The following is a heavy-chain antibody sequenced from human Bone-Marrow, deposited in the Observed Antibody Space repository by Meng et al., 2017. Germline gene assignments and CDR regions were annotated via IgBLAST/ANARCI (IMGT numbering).Heavy chain of an antibody. CDR2: INSDGSST. D-gene: IGHD6-13*01. CDR3: AREGLAAAGMGDAFDI. Sequence: GESLKISCAASGFTFSSYWMHWVRQAPGKGLVWVSRINSDGSSTSYADSVKGRFTISRDNAKNTLYLQMNSLRAEDTAVYYCAREGLAAAGMGDAFDIWGQGTMVTVSS. J-gene: IGHJ3*02. CDR1: GFTFSSYW. V-gene: IGHV3-74*01.